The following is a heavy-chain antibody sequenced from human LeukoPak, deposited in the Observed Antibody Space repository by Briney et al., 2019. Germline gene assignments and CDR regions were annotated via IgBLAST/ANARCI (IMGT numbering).Heavy chain of an antibody. V-gene: IGHV3-23*01. CDR2: ISGSGGNT. D-gene: IGHD1-7*01. Sequence: GGSLRLSCAASGFTFSSYAMSWVRQAPGKGLVWVSVISGSGGNTNHADSVKGRFTISRDNSKNTLYLQMNSLRVEDTAVYYCAKDLGNWKYLIDYWGQGARVTVSS. J-gene: IGHJ4*02. CDR3: AKDLGNWKYLIDY. CDR1: GFTFSSYA.